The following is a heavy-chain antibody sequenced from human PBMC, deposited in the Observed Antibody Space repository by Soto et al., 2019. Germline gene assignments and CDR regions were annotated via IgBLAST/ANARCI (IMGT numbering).Heavy chain of an antibody. CDR1: GFTVSSNY. Sequence: PGGSLRLSCAASGFTVSSNYMSWVRQAPGKGLVWDSVIYSGGSTYYADSVKGRFTISRDNSKNTLYLQMNSLRAEDTAVYYCARSHDSSPSFVYWGQGTLVTVSS. D-gene: IGHD6-6*01. CDR2: IYSGGST. V-gene: IGHV3-53*01. J-gene: IGHJ4*02. CDR3: ARSHDSSPSFVY.